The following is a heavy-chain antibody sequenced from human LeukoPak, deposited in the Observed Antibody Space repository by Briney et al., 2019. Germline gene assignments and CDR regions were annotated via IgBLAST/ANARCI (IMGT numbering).Heavy chain of an antibody. CDR2: ISGSGGRI. J-gene: IGHJ4*02. V-gene: IGHV3-23*01. CDR1: GLTFSHYA. CDR3: AKDGGYGYDGSGYCCDY. Sequence: RTGGPLRLPCAASGLTFSHYAMRWARQGPGEGLEWVSPISGSGGRIFYADSVKGRFTISRDKSKNTLFLQMNSLRAEDTAVYYCAKDGGYGYDGSGYCCDYWGQGTLVTVSS. D-gene: IGHD3-22*01.